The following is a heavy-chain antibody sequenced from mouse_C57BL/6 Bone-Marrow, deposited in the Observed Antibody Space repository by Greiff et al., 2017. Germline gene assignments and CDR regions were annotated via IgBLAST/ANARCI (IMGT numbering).Heavy chain of an antibody. Sequence: QVHVKQPGAELVKPGASVKMSCKASGYTFTSYWITWVKQRPGQGLEWIGDIYPGSGSTNYNEKFKSKATLTVDTSSSTAYMQLSSLTSEDSAVYYCARWGLRPYYFDYWGQGTTLTVSS. J-gene: IGHJ2*01. CDR3: ARWGLRPYYFDY. D-gene: IGHD2-2*01. V-gene: IGHV1-55*01. CDR2: IYPGSGST. CDR1: GYTFTSYW.